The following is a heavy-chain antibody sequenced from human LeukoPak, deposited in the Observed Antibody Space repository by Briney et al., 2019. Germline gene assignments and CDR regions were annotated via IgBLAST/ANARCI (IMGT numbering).Heavy chain of an antibody. CDR3: ARDQHGVTTRWFDP. CDR1: GYTFTSYG. V-gene: IGHV1-18*04. CDR2: ISAYNGNT. Sequence: ASVKVSCKASGYTFTSYGISWVQQAPGQGLEWMGWISAYNGNTNYAQKLQGRVTMTTDTSTSTAYMELRSLRSDDTAVYYCARDQHGVTTRWFDPWGQGTLVTVSS. D-gene: IGHD4-17*01. J-gene: IGHJ5*02.